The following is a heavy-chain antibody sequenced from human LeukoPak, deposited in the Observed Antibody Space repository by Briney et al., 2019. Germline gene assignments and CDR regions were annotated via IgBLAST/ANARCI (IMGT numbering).Heavy chain of an antibody. CDR3: AREAIAVAGGYFDY. J-gene: IGHJ4*02. Sequence: SSETLSLTCTVSGGSISSYYWSWIRQPPGKGLEWIGYIYYSGSTNYNPSLKSRVTISVDTSKNQFSLKLSSVTAADTAVYYCAREAIAVAGGYFDYWGQGTLVTVSS. CDR2: IYYSGST. V-gene: IGHV4-59*12. CDR1: GGSISSYY. D-gene: IGHD6-19*01.